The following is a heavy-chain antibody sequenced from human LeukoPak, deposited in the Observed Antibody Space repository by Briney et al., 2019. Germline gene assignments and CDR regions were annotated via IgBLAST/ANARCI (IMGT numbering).Heavy chain of an antibody. Sequence: GGSLRLSCAASGFTFSSYEMNWVRKAPGKGLEWVSYISSSGSTIYYADSVKGRFTISRDNAKNSLYLQMNSLRAEDTALYYCARASLNYDSSGYYCPDYWGQGTLVTVSS. J-gene: IGHJ4*02. V-gene: IGHV3-48*03. D-gene: IGHD3-22*01. CDR2: ISSSGSTI. CDR3: ARASLNYDSSGYYCPDY. CDR1: GFTFSSYE.